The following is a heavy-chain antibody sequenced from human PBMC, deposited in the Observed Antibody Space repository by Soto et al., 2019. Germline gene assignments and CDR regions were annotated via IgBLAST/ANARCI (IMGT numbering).Heavy chain of an antibody. Sequence: PGGSLRLSCAASGFTFSSYSMNWVRQAPGKGLEWVSSISSSSSYIYYADSVKGRFTISRDNAKSSLYLQMNSLRAEDTAVYYCARDLRHYDILTGPFDYWGQGTLVTVSS. V-gene: IGHV3-21*01. CDR2: ISSSSSYI. CDR1: GFTFSSYS. CDR3: ARDLRHYDILTGPFDY. D-gene: IGHD3-9*01. J-gene: IGHJ4*02.